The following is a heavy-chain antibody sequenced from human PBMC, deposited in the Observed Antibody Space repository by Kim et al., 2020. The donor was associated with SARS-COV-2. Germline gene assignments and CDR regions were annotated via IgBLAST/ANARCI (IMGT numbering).Heavy chain of an antibody. CDR3: AKVETPYYYYGMDV. CDR1: GFTFSSYA. Sequence: GGSLRLSCAASGFTFSSYAMSWVRQAPGKGLEWVSAISGSGGSTYYADSVKGRFTISRDNAKNTLYLQMNSLRAEDTAVYYCAKVETPYYYYGMDVWGQGTTVTVSS. J-gene: IGHJ6*02. CDR2: ISGSGGST. V-gene: IGHV3-23*01.